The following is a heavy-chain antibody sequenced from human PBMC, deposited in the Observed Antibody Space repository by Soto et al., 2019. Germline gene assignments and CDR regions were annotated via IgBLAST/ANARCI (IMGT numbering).Heavy chain of an antibody. V-gene: IGHV4-59*01. D-gene: IGHD5-12*01. CDR1: GDSINTYY. Sequence: LSLTCTVSGDSINTYYWSWIRQPPGKGLEWIGHIYRSGTTRYNPSVESRVTISVDTSKNQFSLELSSVTAADTAVYYCARVQMATIYFDYWGQGILVTVSS. CDR3: ARVQMATIYFDY. CDR2: IYRSGTT. J-gene: IGHJ4*02.